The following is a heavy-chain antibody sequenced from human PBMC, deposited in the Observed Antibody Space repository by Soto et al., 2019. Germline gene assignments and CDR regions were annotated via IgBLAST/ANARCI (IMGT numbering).Heavy chain of an antibody. CDR2: ISGSGGST. Sequence: EVQLLESGGGLVQPGGSLRLSCAASGFTFSSYAMSWVRQAPGKGLEWVSAISGSGGSTYYADSVKGRFTISRDNSKNTLHLQMNSLRAEDTAVYYCAKDSSSWPIYYYYGMDVWGQGTTVTVSS. CDR3: AKDSSSWPIYYYYGMDV. D-gene: IGHD6-13*01. V-gene: IGHV3-23*01. J-gene: IGHJ6*02. CDR1: GFTFSSYA.